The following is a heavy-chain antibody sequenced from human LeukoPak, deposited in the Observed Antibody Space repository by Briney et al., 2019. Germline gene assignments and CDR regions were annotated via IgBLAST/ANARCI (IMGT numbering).Heavy chain of an antibody. CDR3: AKDHGSSDWYYFDY. Sequence: GGSLRLSCAASGFTFSSYAMSWVRQAPGKGLEWVSAISGSGGSTYYADSVKGRFTISRDNSKNTLYLQMNTLRADDTAVYYCAKDHGSSDWYYFDYWGQGTLVTVSS. D-gene: IGHD6-13*01. J-gene: IGHJ4*02. CDR1: GFTFSSYA. CDR2: ISGSGGST. V-gene: IGHV3-23*01.